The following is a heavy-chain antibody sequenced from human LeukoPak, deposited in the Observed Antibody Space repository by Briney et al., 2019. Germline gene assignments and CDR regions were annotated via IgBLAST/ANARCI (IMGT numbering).Heavy chain of an antibody. CDR2: IYHSGST. Sequence: TLSLTCTVSGGSISSGGYYWSWIRQPPGKGLEWIGYIYHSGSTYYNPSLKSRVTISVDRSKNQFSLKLSSVTAADTAVYYCARRSSTRAPFDYWGQGTLVTVSS. CDR1: GGSISSGGYY. J-gene: IGHJ4*02. CDR3: ARRSSTRAPFDY. D-gene: IGHD2-2*01. V-gene: IGHV4-30-2*01.